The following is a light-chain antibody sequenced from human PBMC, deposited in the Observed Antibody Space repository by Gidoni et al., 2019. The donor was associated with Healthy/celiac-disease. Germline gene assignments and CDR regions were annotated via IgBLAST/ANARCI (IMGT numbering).Light chain of an antibody. CDR1: QSVSSSY. CDR2: GAS. CDR3: QQYGSSPST. V-gene: IGKV3-20*01. Sequence: EIVLTQSPGTLSLSPGERATLSCRASQSVSSSYLAWYQQKPGQAPRLLIYGASSRATGIPDRFSGSGSGTDFTLTISRLEPEEFAVYYCQQYGSSPSTFXGXTKVXIK. J-gene: IGKJ4*01.